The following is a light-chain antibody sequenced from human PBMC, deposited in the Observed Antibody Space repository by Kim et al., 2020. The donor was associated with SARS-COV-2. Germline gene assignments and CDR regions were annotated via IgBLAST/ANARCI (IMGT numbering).Light chain of an antibody. CDR2: DAS. J-gene: IGKJ2*01. V-gene: IGKV1-33*01. CDR1: QYIINY. CDR3: QQYDNLPYT. Sequence: SASLVDTVTITCQASQYIINYLNWYQQKPGKAPKLLIYDASNLETGVPSRFSGSGSGTDFTFTISSLQPEDIATYYCQQYDNLPYTFGQGTKLEI.